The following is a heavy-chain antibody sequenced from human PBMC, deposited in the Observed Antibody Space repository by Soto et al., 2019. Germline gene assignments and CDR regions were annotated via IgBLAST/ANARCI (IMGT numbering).Heavy chain of an antibody. J-gene: IGHJ4*02. CDR2: ISGSGGST. D-gene: IGHD4-17*01. CDR3: AKRGNYGDYFDY. Sequence: GGSLRLSCAASGSTFSSYAMSWVRQAPGKGLEWVSGISGSGGSTYYADSVKGRFTISRDNSKNTLYLQMHSLRAEDTAVYYCAKRGNYGDYFDYWGQGTLVTVSS. CDR1: GSTFSSYA. V-gene: IGHV3-23*01.